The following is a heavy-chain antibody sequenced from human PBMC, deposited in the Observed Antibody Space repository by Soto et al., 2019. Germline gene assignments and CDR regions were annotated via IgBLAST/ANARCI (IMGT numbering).Heavy chain of an antibody. Sequence: ASVKVSCKASGYTFTSYGISWVRQAPGQGLEWMGWISAYNGNTNYAQKLQGRVTMTTDTSTSTAYMELRSLRSDDTAVYYCARDPRYCSGGSCYSGDIDYWGQGTLVTVS. CDR2: ISAYNGNT. D-gene: IGHD2-15*01. J-gene: IGHJ4*02. CDR3: ARDPRYCSGGSCYSGDIDY. V-gene: IGHV1-18*04. CDR1: GYTFTSYG.